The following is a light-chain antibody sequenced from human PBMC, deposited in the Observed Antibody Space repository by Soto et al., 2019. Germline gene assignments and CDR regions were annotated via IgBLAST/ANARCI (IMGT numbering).Light chain of an antibody. J-gene: IGKJ1*01. CDR2: AAS. CDR3: QQYYSYPWE. Sequence: AIRMTQSPSSFSASTGDRVTITCRASQGISSYLAWYQQKPGKAPKLLIYAASTLQSGVPSRFSGSGSGTDFTLTFSCLQSEDFATYYCQQYYSYPWEFGQGTKVEIK. V-gene: IGKV1-8*01. CDR1: QGISSY.